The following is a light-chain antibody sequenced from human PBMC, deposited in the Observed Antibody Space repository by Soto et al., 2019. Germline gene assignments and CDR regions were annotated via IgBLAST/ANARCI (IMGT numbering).Light chain of an antibody. CDR3: QQYGSSPGT. CDR1: QSVRDRY. CDR2: DTS. J-gene: IGKJ1*01. V-gene: IGKV3-20*01. Sequence: EIVLTQSPCTLSLSPGERATLSCSASQSVRDRYLAWYQQKPGQAPSLLIYDTSTRATGVPDRFSGSGSGTDFALTISRVEPEDFAIYFCQQYGSSPGTFGQGTKVDI.